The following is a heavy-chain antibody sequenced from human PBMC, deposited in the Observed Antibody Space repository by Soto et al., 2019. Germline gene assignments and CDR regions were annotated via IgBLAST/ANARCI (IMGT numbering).Heavy chain of an antibody. CDR3: ARHWWYSSSTKPNYYYGMDV. CDR1: GYSFTSYW. V-gene: IGHV5-51*01. D-gene: IGHD6-6*01. CDR2: IYPGDSDT. J-gene: IGHJ6*02. Sequence: PGESLKISCKGSGYSFTSYWIGWVRQMPGKGLEWMGIIYPGDSDTRYSPSFQGQVTISADKSISAAYLQWSSLKAPDTAMYYCARHWWYSSSTKPNYYYGMDVWGQGTTVTSP.